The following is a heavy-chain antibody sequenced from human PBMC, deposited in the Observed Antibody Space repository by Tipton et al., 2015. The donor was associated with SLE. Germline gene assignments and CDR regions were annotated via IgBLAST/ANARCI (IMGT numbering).Heavy chain of an antibody. CDR1: GGSISSGSYY. V-gene: IGHV4-61*02. CDR3: ARGQFMGYFDGHPPQHKWFGP. D-gene: IGHD3-9*01. CDR2: IYTSGST. J-gene: IGHJ5*02. Sequence: TLSLTCTVSGGSISSGSYYWSWIRQPAGKGLEWIGRIYTSGSTNYNPSLKSRVTMSVDTSKNQFSLKLSSVTAADTAVYYCARGQFMGYFDGHPPQHKWFGPWGQGTLVTVSS.